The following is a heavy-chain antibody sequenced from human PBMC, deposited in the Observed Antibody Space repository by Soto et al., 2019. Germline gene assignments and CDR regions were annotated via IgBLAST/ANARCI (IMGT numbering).Heavy chain of an antibody. CDR2: ISYDGSNK. CDR3: AKSEYSINYYYMDV. Sequence: QVQLVESGGGVVQPGRSLRLSCAASGFTFSSYGMHWVRQAPGKGLEWVAVISYDGSNKYYADSVKGRFTISRDNSKNTLYLQMNSLRAEDTAVYYCAKSEYSINYYYMDVWGKGTTDTVSS. V-gene: IGHV3-30*18. CDR1: GFTFSSYG. J-gene: IGHJ6*03. D-gene: IGHD6-6*01.